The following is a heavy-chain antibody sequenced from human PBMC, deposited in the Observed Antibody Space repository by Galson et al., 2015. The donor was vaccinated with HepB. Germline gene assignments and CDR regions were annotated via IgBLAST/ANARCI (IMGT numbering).Heavy chain of an antibody. CDR1: GFTSSTYA. CDR2: ISYDGSNK. V-gene: IGHV3-30*04. D-gene: IGHD1-14*01. CDR3: ARDNRWNAFDI. Sequence: SLRLSCAASGFTSSTYAMHWVRQAPGKGLEWVAVISYDGSNKYYADSVKGRFTISRDNSKNTLYLQMNSLRAEDTAIYYCARDNRWNAFDIWGQGTMVTVSS. J-gene: IGHJ3*02.